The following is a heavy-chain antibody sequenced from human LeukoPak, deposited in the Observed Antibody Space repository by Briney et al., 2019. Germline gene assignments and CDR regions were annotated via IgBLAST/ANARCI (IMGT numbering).Heavy chain of an antibody. CDR2: IYYSGST. J-gene: IGHJ5*02. Sequence: SETLSLTCTVSGGSISSSSYYWGWIRQPPGKGLEWIGNIYYSGSTYYSPSLKSRATISVDTSKNQFSLKLSSVTAADTAVYYCARPVPSRLGWFDPWGQGTLVTVSS. D-gene: IGHD1-1*01. V-gene: IGHV4-39*01. CDR3: ARPVPSRLGWFDP. CDR1: GGSISSSSYY.